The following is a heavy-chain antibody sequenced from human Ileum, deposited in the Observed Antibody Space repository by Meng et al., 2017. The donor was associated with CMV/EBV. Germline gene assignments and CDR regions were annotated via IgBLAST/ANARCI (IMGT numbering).Heavy chain of an antibody. J-gene: IGHJ4*02. V-gene: IGHV4-39*07. CDR3: ARSDSSSSPPFDY. CDR2: IYYSGST. D-gene: IGHD6-6*01. Sequence: SETLSLTCTVSGGSISSSSYYWGWIRQPPGKGLEWIGSIYYSGSTYYNPSLKSRVTISVDTSKNQFSLMLSSVTAADTAVYYCARSDSSSSPPFDYWGQGTLVTVSS. CDR1: GGSISSSSYY.